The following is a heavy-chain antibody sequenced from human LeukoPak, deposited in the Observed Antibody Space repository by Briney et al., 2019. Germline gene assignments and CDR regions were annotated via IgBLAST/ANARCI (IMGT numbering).Heavy chain of an antibody. CDR1: GFTFSSYE. D-gene: IGHD6-6*01. V-gene: IGHV3-48*03. CDR3: ARDLKGDAARRHTFDY. J-gene: IGHJ4*02. Sequence: GGSLRLSCAASGFTFSSYEMNWVHQAPGKGLEWVSYISGSSSTIYYADSVKGRFTISRDNAKNSLYLQMNSLRAEDTAVYFCARDLKGDAARRHTFDYWGPGTLVTVSS. CDR2: ISGSSSTI.